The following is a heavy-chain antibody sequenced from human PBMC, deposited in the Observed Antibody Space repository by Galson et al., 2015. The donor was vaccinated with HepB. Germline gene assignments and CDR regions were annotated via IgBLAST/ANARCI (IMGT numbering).Heavy chain of an antibody. V-gene: IGHV1-69*13. D-gene: IGHD3-22*01. CDR1: GGTFGSYA. CDR2: IIPIFGTA. CDR3: ARYYYDGSGFYQGNYYFDY. J-gene: IGHJ4*02. Sequence: SVKASCKASGGTFGSYAISWVRQAPGQGLECMGGIIPIFGTANYSQKFQGRVTITADESTSTVYMELRSLKSEDTAVYYCARYYYDGSGFYQGNYYFDYWGQGTLVTVSS.